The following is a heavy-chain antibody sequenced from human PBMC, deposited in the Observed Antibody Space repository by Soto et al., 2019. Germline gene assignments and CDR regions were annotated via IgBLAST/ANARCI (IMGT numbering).Heavy chain of an antibody. CDR3: ARLAPYNIAWPLYYYGMDV. J-gene: IGHJ6*02. Sequence: QAQLVQSGTEVRKPGASVKISCEASGYDFASYAIHWVRQAPGQRLEWMGWIDGDSGDTKYSQNFQGRVTFTRDKSANSAFLEVDSLRSEDTAVYHCARLAPYNIAWPLYYYGMDVWGRGTTVLVSS. V-gene: IGHV1-3*01. D-gene: IGHD1-20*01. CDR1: GYDFASYA. CDR2: IDGDSGDT.